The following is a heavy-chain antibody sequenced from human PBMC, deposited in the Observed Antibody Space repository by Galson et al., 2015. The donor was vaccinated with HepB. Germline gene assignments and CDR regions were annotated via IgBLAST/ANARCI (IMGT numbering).Heavy chain of an antibody. CDR2: ISGSAGST. CDR3: AKSPRRQYQLVSPSWFDS. D-gene: IGHD1-1*01. J-gene: IGHJ5*01. Sequence: SLRLSCAASGFIFSSYAMSWVRQAPGKGREWVPSISGSAGSTYYADSVKGRFSISRDNSKNTMFLQMNSLRVEDTAIYYCAKSPRRQYQLVSPSWFDSWGHGALVTVSS. V-gene: IGHV3-23*01. CDR1: GFIFSSYA.